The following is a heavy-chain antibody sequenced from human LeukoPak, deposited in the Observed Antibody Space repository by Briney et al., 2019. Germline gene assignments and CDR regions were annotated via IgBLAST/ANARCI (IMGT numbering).Heavy chain of an antibody. D-gene: IGHD4-17*01. J-gene: IGHJ6*04. Sequence: SVKVSCKASGGTFSSYAISWVRQAPGQGLEWMGEIIPIFGTANYAQKFQGRVTITADESTSTAYMELSSLRSEDTAVYYCARSYGRLYYYYGMDVWGKGTTVTVSS. CDR1: GGTFSSYA. CDR3: ARSYGRLYYYYGMDV. CDR2: IIPIFGTA. V-gene: IGHV1-69*01.